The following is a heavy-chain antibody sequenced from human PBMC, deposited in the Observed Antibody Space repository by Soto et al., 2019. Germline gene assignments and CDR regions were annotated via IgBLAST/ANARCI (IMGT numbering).Heavy chain of an antibody. CDR3: ATDMGAGWEHCQLFEY. Sequence: EVQLVQSGGGLVQPGGSLGLSGTASGFTFSSYSMTWVRLSPGKGLEWVSAASGRGDRTYYADSVSGRFTISRDNSKITLCLQMNNLRVEDTAIYYCATDMGAGWEHCQLFEYWGPGVLVTVSS. V-gene: IGHV3-23*04. CDR2: ASGRGDRT. CDR1: GFTFSSYS. D-gene: IGHD1-26*01. J-gene: IGHJ4*02.